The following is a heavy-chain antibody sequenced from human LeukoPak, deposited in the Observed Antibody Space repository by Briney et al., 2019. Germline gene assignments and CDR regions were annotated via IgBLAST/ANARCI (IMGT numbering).Heavy chain of an antibody. D-gene: IGHD3-3*01. Sequence: PGGSLRLSCAASGFNFASNWMHWVRQTPGKGLMWVSRINSGGSGTSYADSVEGRFTISRDNAKNSLYLQMNSLRAEDTAVYYCARGGVYDFFSNSAGCSYWGQGTLVTVSS. CDR3: ARGGVYDFFSNSAGCSY. V-gene: IGHV3-74*01. J-gene: IGHJ4*02. CDR2: INSGGSGT. CDR1: GFNFASNW.